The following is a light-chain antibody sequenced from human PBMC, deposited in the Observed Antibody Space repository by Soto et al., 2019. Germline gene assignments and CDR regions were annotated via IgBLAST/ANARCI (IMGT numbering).Light chain of an antibody. J-gene: IGKJ5*01. V-gene: IGKV3-15*01. CDR3: QQYNNWPPIT. CDR1: QSVSTN. CDR2: HAS. Sequence: EIVMTQSPATLSVAPGERATLSCRASQSVSTNLAWYQQKPGQAPRLLIYHASTRVTGIPARFSGSGSGTEFTLTVISLQSEDYAVYHCQQYNNWPPITFGQGTRLEIK.